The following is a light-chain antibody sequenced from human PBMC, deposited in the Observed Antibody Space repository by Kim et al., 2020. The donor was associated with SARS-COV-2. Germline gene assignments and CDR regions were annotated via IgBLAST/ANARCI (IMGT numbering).Light chain of an antibody. Sequence: DIQMTQSPSSLSASVGDRVTISCRASQSISNYLNWYQQKPGKAPKLLIYYASSLQSGVPSRFSGSGSGTDFTLTISSLQAEDVTTYYCQKNYSTTWTFGQGTKVDIK. CDR1: QSISNY. V-gene: IGKV1-39*01. CDR3: QKNYSTTWT. CDR2: YAS. J-gene: IGKJ1*01.